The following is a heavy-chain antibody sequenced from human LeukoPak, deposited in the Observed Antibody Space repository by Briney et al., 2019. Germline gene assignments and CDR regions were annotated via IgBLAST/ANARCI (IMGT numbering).Heavy chain of an antibody. J-gene: IGHJ4*02. CDR2: ISKTSNTR. D-gene: IGHD3-10*01. V-gene: IGHV3-48*02. CDR1: GFTFSSHS. CDR3: ARGMGGSGTPKPFDY. Sequence: GGSLRLSCAASGFTFSSHSMNWVRQAPGKGLEWVSYISKTSNTRDYADSVKGRFTISRDNDKNSLYLQMNSLRDEDTAVYYCARGMGGSGTPKPFDYWGQGTLVTVSS.